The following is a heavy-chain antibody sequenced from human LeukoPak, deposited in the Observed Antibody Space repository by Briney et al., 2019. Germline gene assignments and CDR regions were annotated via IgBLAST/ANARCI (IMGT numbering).Heavy chain of an antibody. D-gene: IGHD3-3*01. CDR2: GSESGGT. V-gene: IGHV4-34*01. CDR3: AKNGQSGFSFDP. CDR1: GGSISSYY. J-gene: IGHJ5*02. Sequence: KPSETLSLTCTVSGGSISSYYWSWIRQPPGKGLEWIGEGSESGGTKFNPSLKSRVTISADTSKNQFSLKVKSVTAADTAVYYCAKNGQSGFSFDPWGQGTLVTVSS.